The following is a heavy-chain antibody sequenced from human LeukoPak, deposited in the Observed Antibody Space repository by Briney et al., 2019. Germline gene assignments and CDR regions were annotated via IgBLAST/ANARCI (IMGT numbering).Heavy chain of an antibody. CDR2: IKTKTDGGTT. Sequence: GGSLRLSCADSGFTFSNAWMSCFRQAPGKGLEWVGRIKTKTDGGTTDYAAPVKGRFTISRDDSKNTLYLLMNSLKTEDTAVYYCTTEVLAVATDGTFDMWGQGTMVTVSS. D-gene: IGHD6-13*01. CDR1: GFTFSNAW. CDR3: TTEVLAVATDGTFDM. V-gene: IGHV3-15*01. J-gene: IGHJ3*02.